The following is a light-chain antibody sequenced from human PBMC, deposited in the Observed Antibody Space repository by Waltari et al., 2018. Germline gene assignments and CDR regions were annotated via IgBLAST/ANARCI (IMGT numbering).Light chain of an antibody. V-gene: IGKV2-29*02. Sequence: DIVMTQTPLSLSVTPGQPASIPCKSSQSLLHSDGKTYLSWYLQKAGQSPQLLIYEGSSRLSGVPDRFSGSGSGTDFTLKISRVEAEDVGVYYCMQGIHLRTFGQGTKVEI. CDR2: EGS. CDR3: MQGIHLRT. CDR1: QSLLHSDGKTY. J-gene: IGKJ1*01.